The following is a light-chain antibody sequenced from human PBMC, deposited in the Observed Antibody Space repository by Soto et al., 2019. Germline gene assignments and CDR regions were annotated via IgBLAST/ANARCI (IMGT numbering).Light chain of an antibody. CDR3: QQYYSYLTYT. J-gene: IGKJ2*01. CDR2: AAS. CDR1: QGISSY. Sequence: AIRMTQSPSSLSASTGDRVTITCRASQGISSYLAWYQQKPGKAPKLLIYAASTLQSGVPPRFSGSGSGTDFTLTISCLQSEDFATYYCQQYYSYLTYTFGQGTKLEIK. V-gene: IGKV1-8*01.